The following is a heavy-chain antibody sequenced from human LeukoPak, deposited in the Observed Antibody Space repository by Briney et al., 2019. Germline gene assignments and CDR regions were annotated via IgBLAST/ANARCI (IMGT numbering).Heavy chain of an antibody. J-gene: IGHJ4*02. CDR3: ARGDAFSGDH. Sequence: GGPLRLSCAVSGFTFSDFWMSWVRQAPGRGLEWVANIHPEGNEKYHVESVKGRFTISRDNAKNSLFLQMNGLRVEDTAVYYCARGDAFSGDHWGQGTLVTVSS. CDR1: GFTFSDFW. CDR2: IHPEGNEK. V-gene: IGHV3-7*04.